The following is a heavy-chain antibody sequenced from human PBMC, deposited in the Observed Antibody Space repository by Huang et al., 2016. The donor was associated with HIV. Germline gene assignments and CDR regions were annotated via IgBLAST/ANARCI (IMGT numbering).Heavy chain of an antibody. CDR1: GGFISSHF. CDR2: IYFSGST. Sequence: KPSETLSLTCTVSGGFISSHFWSWIRQPPGKGLGWIGIIYFSGSTNYNPSLESRVSMSVETSKNQFSLRLNSVTVADTAVYYCARVETTILTPVWYFDLWGRGALVTVSS. D-gene: IGHD4-4*01. V-gene: IGHV4-59*11. CDR3: ARVETTILTPVWYFDL. J-gene: IGHJ2*01.